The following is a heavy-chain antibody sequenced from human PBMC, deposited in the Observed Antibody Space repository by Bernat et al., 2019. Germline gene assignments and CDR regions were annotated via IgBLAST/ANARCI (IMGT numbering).Heavy chain of an antibody. CDR3: ARTDSSTGRNWFDP. CDR1: GDSVASSSSA. V-gene: IGHV6-1*01. J-gene: IGHJ5*02. D-gene: IGHD2-2*01. CDR2: TYYRSKWYN. Sequence: QVQLQQSGPGLVKPSQTLSLTCAISGDSVASSSSAWNWIRQSPSRGLEWLGRTYYRSKWYNDYAVSVKSRITINPDKSQNQFSLKLNSVTPEDTAVYYCARTDSSTGRNWFDPWGQGTLVTVSS.